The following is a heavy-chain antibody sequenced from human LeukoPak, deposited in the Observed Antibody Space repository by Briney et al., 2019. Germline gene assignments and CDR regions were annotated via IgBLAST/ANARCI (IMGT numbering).Heavy chain of an antibody. J-gene: IGHJ4*02. CDR3: ARNHEAVAGTFDS. D-gene: IGHD6-19*01. CDR1: GFTFSDYY. V-gene: IGHV3-11*01. Sequence: PGGSLRLSCAASGFTFSDYYMNWIRQAPGKGLEWVSYISRGGNTIYYADSAKGRFTISRDNAKNSLYLQMNSLRAEDTAVYYCARNHEAVAGTFDSWGQGTLVTVSS. CDR2: ISRGGNTI.